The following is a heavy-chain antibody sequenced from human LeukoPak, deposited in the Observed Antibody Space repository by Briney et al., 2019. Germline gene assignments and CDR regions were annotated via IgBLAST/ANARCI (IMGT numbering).Heavy chain of an antibody. J-gene: IGHJ4*02. CDR2: INTDSKTI. D-gene: IGHD6-13*01. Sequence: GGSLRLSCTASGFTFRDYKMNWVRQAPGKGLEWISYINTDSKTIYYADSVKGRFTISRDNTRDSLYLQMNSLRAEDTAVYYCAKDRIAAAASRYFDYWGQGTLVTVSS. CDR1: GFTFRDYK. V-gene: IGHV3-48*01. CDR3: AKDRIAAAASRYFDY.